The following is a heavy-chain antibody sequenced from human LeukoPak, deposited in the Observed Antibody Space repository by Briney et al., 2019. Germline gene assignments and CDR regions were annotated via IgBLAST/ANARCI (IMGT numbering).Heavy chain of an antibody. CDR1: GGSISSYY. CDR2: IYYSGST. J-gene: IGHJ3*02. D-gene: IGHD3-16*01. V-gene: IGHV4-59*01. Sequence: SETLSLTCTVSGGSISSYYWSWIRQPPGKGLEWIGYIYYSGSTNYNPSLKSRVTISVDTSKNQFSLKLSSVTAADTAVYYCARDHGGGSAFDIWGQGTMVTVSS. CDR3: ARDHGGGSAFDI.